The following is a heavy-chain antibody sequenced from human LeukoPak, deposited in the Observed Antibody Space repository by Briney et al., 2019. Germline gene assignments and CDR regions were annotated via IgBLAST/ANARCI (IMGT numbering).Heavy chain of an antibody. D-gene: IGHD4-23*01. V-gene: IGHV4-39*01. CDR3: ATTDYGGKGSDP. CDR1: GGSISSSSYY. CDR2: IYYSGST. J-gene: IGHJ5*02. Sequence: SETLSLTCTVSGGSISSSSYYRGWIRQPPGKGLEWIGSIYYSGSTYYNPSLKSRVTISVDTSKNQFSLKLSSVTAADTAVYYCATTDYGGKGSDPWGQGTLVTVSS.